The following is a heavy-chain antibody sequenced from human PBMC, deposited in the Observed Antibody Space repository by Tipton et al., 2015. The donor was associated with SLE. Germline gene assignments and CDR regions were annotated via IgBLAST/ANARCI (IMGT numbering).Heavy chain of an antibody. CDR3: ATGRTFVSFDY. V-gene: IGHV1-69*01. CDR1: GGTFSSYA. D-gene: IGHD2/OR15-2a*01. Sequence: QSGAEVKKPGSSVKVSCKASGGTFSSYAISWVRQAPGQGLEWMGVIIPIFGTANYAQKFQGRVTITADESTSTAYMELRSLRSDDPAVYYCATGRTFVSFDYWGQGALVTVSS. J-gene: IGHJ4*02. CDR2: IIPIFGTA.